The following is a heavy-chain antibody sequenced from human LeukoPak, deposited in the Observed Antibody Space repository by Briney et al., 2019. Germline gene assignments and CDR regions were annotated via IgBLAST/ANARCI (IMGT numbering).Heavy chain of an antibody. CDR2: INPNSGGT. Sequence: GASVKVSCKASGYTFTNYDISWVRQAPGQGLEWMGWINPNSGGTNYAQKFQGRVTMTRDTSISTAYMELSRLRSDDTAVYYCARWCPHSFTILNPYYYYYMDVWGKGTTVTVSS. J-gene: IGHJ6*03. D-gene: IGHD3-3*01. CDR1: GYTFTNYD. V-gene: IGHV1-2*02. CDR3: ARWCPHSFTILNPYYYYYMDV.